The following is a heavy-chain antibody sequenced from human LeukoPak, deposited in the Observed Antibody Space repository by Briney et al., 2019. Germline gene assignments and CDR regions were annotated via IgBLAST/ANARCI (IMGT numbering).Heavy chain of an antibody. CDR2: IYYSGNT. CDR1: GDSISSDSYY. CDR3: ARSGAAAGIRYFDL. Sequence: SETLSLTCTVSGDSISSDSYYWGWIRQPPGKGLVWIGSIYYSGNTYYNPSLKSRVTIYVDTSKNQFSLKLSSVTAADTAVYYCARSGAAAGIRYFDLWGRGTLVTVSS. J-gene: IGHJ2*01. V-gene: IGHV4-39*01. D-gene: IGHD6-13*01.